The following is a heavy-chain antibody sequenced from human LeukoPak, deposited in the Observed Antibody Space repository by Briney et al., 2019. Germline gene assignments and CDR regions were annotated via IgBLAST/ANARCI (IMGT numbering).Heavy chain of an antibody. CDR1: GGSISSYY. Sequence: SETLSLTCTVSGGSISSYYWSWIRQPPGKGLEWIGYIYYSGSTNYNPSLKSRVTISVDTSKNQFSLKLSSVTAADTAVYYCARNVLLWFGESIDAFDIWGQGTMVTVSS. CDR3: ARNVLLWFGESIDAFDI. J-gene: IGHJ3*02. V-gene: IGHV4-59*01. D-gene: IGHD3-10*01. CDR2: IYYSGST.